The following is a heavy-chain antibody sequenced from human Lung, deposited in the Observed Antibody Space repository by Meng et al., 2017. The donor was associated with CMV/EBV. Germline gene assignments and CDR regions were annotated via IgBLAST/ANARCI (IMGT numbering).Heavy chain of an antibody. CDR1: GESFSGYS. J-gene: IGHJ4*02. CDR3: ARTLPPARGHRLDY. Sequence: SETLSLTCAAHGESFSGYSWSWIRQPPGKGLEWIGEISHSGITNYNPSLKSRVTISLDTSKNQFSLKLNSVAAADTAVFYCARTLPPARGHRLDYWGQGTLVTVSS. D-gene: IGHD1-14*01. V-gene: IGHV4-34*01. CDR2: ISHSGIT.